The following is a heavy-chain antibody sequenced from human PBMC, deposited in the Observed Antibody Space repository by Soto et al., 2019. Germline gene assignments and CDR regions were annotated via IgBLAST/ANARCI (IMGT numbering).Heavy chain of an antibody. Sequence: GGSLRLSCAASGFTFSNAWMNWVRQAPGKGLEWVGRIKSKTDGGTTDYAAPVKGRFTISRDDSKNTLYLQMNSLKTEDTAVYYCTTGVCRMVRGVICDWFDPWGQGTLVTVSS. J-gene: IGHJ5*02. D-gene: IGHD3-10*01. V-gene: IGHV3-15*07. CDR1: GFTFSNAW. CDR2: IKSKTDGGTT. CDR3: TTGVCRMVRGVICDWFDP.